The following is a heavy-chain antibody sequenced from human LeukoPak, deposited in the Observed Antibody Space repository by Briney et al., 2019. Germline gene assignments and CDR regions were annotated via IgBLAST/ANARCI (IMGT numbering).Heavy chain of an antibody. V-gene: IGHV4-4*07. J-gene: IGHJ5*02. Sequence: SETLSLTCTVSGGSISSYYCSWIRQPAGKGLEWIGRIYTSGSTNYNPSLKSRVTMSVDTSKNQFSLKLSSVTAADTAVYYCARGQDRLPVTGDNWFDPWGQGTLVTVSS. CDR3: ARGQDRLPVTGDNWFDP. D-gene: IGHD6-19*01. CDR2: IYTSGST. CDR1: GGSISSYY.